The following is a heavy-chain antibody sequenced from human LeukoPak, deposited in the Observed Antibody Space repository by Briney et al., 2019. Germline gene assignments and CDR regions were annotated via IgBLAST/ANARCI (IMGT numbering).Heavy chain of an antibody. CDR1: GGSISSSSYY. V-gene: IGHV4-39*07. CDR2: IYYSGST. J-gene: IGHJ4*02. Sequence: SETPSLTCTVSGGSISSSSYYWGWIRQPPGKGLEWIGSIYYSGSTNYNPSLKSRVTISVDTSKNQFSLKLSSVTAADTAVYYCARGQHASYDFWSGYHYQRIFDYWGQGTLVTVSS. CDR3: ARGQHASYDFWSGYHYQRIFDY. D-gene: IGHD3-3*01.